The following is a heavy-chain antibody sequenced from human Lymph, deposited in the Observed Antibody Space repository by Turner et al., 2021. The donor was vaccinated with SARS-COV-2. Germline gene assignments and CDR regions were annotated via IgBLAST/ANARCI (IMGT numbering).Heavy chain of an antibody. V-gene: IGHV3-30-3*01. J-gene: IGHJ6*02. Sequence: QVQLVESGEGVVQPGRSLRLSCAASGFTSSSYAIHWVRQAPGKGLEWVAIISYDGSNKYYADSVKGRFTISRDNSKNTLYLQMNSLRAEDAAVYYCARAYSGSYYYGMDVWGQGTTVTVS. CDR2: ISYDGSNK. D-gene: IGHD1-26*01. CDR1: GFTSSSYA. CDR3: ARAYSGSYYYGMDV.